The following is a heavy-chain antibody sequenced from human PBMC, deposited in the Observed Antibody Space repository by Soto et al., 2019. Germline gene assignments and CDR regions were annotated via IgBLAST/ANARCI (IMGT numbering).Heavy chain of an antibody. D-gene: IGHD1-1*01. V-gene: IGHV3-30*18. CDR3: AKARGNWNDDHYSYYGMDV. J-gene: IGHJ6*02. CDR2: ISYDGSNT. CDR1: GFAFSSYG. Sequence: QVKLVESGGGVVQPGRSLRLSCAASGFAFSSYGMHWVRQAPGKGRAWAAVISYDGSNTYYADSVKGRLTISRDNSMDTLYLQMNSLRAEDPAVYYCAKARGNWNDDHYSYYGMDVWGQGTTVTVSS.